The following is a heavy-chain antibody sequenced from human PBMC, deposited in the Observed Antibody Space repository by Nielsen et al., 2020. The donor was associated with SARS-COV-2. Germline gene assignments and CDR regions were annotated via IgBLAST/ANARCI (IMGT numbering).Heavy chain of an antibody. J-gene: IGHJ4*02. CDR1: GYTFTGYY. V-gene: IGHV1-2*06. CDR3: ARVEQLYDYFDY. D-gene: IGHD5/OR15-5a*01. Sequence: ASVKVSCKASGYTFTGYYMHWVRQAPGQGLEWMGRINPNSGGTNYAQKFQGRVTMTTDTSTTTAYMELRSLRSDDTAVYYCARVEQLYDYFDYWGQGTLVTVSS. CDR2: INPNSGGT.